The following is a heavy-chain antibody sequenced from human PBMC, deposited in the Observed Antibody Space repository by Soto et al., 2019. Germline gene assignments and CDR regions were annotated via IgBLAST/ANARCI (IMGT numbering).Heavy chain of an antibody. CDR3: AKASSGYLFDY. V-gene: IGHV3-23*01. CDR1: GLTFNSYA. CDR2: ITGSGGTT. Sequence: GGSLRLSCAASGLTFNSYAMSWVRQAPGKGLEWVSAITGSGGTTYYADSVRGRFTISRDNSKNTLYLQMNSLRAEDTAIYYCAKASSGYLFDYWGQGTLVTVSS. D-gene: IGHD3-22*01. J-gene: IGHJ4*02.